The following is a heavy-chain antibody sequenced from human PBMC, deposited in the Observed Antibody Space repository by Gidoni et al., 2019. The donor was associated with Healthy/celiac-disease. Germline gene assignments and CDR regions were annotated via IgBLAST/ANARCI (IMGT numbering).Heavy chain of an antibody. J-gene: IGHJ3*02. CDR3: AKVYCGGDCYILDAFDI. Sequence: EVPLLASGGGLVQPGGSLRLSCAASGFTFSSYAMRGVRQAPGKGLEWVSAISGSGGSTYYADSVKGRFTISRDNSKNTLYLQMNSLRAEDTAVYYCAKVYCGGDCYILDAFDIWGQGTMVTVSS. D-gene: IGHD2-21*02. CDR2: ISGSGGST. V-gene: IGHV3-23*01. CDR1: GFTFSSYA.